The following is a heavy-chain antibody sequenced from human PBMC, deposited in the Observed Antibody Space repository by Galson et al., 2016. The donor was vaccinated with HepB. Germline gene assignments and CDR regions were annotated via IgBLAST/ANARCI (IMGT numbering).Heavy chain of an antibody. Sequence: SLRLSCAASGFTISSHWMTWVRQAPGKGLEWVAHIKDDGSQKYYVDSVKGRFTISRDNAKNSLYLQMNTLRAEDTALYYCARDSGRREDVWGQGTTVTVSS. J-gene: IGHJ6*02. CDR1: GFTISSHW. CDR3: ARDSGRREDV. V-gene: IGHV3-7*04. CDR2: IKDDGSQK.